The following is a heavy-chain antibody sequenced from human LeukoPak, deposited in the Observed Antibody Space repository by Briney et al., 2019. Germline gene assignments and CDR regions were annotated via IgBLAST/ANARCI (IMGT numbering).Heavy chain of an antibody. D-gene: IGHD5-18*01. CDR2: ISGSGGST. J-gene: IGHJ4*02. CDR1: GFTFSSYA. Sequence: SGGPLRLSCAASGFTFSSYAMSWVRQAPGKGLEWVSAISGSGGSTYYADSVKGRFTISRDNSKNTLYLQMNSLRAEDTAVYYCAKDRGYSYGPFDYWGQGTLVTVSS. V-gene: IGHV3-23*01. CDR3: AKDRGYSYGPFDY.